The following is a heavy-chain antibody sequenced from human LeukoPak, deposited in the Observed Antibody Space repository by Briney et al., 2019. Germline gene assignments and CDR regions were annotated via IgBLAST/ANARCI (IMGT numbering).Heavy chain of an antibody. V-gene: IGHV4-59*01. CDR1: GGSISSYH. CDR2: IYYRGST. CDR3: ARTQVSGSYYPDY. Sequence: SETLSLTCTVSGGSISSYHWSWIRQPPGKGLEWIGYIYYRGSTNYNPSLKSRVTISVDTSKNQFSLKLSSATAADTAVYYCARTQVSGSYYPDYWGQGTLVTVSS. J-gene: IGHJ4*02. D-gene: IGHD3-10*01.